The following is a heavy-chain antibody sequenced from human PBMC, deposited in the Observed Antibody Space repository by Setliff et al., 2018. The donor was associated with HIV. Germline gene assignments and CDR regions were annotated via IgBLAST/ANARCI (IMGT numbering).Heavy chain of an antibody. Sequence: SETLSLTCTVSGGSISSYYWSWIRQPAGKGLEWIGRIYTSGSTNYNPSLKSRVTMSVATSKNQFSLKLSSVTAADTAVYYCARGYYGSGSYWWFDPWGQGTLVTVSS. CDR2: IYTSGST. V-gene: IGHV4-4*07. D-gene: IGHD3-10*01. J-gene: IGHJ5*02. CDR1: GGSISSYY. CDR3: ARGYYGSGSYWWFDP.